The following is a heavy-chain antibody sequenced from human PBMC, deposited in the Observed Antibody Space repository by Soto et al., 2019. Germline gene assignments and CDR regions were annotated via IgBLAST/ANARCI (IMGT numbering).Heavy chain of an antibody. CDR3: ARGRSKTRSIEARRGYYFDY. V-gene: IGHV4-34*01. D-gene: IGHD6-6*01. CDR2: INHSGST. J-gene: IGHJ4*02. Sequence: PSETLSLTCAVYGGSFSCYYWSWIRQPPGKGLEWIGEINHSGSTNYNPSLKSRVTISVDTSKNQFSLKLSSVTAADTAVYYCARGRSKTRSIEARRGYYFDYWGQGTLVTVSS. CDR1: GGSFSCYY.